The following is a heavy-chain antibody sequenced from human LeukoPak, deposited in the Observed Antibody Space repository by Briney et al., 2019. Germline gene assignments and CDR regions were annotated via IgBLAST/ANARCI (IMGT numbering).Heavy chain of an antibody. Sequence: GGSLRLSCAASGFTFSSYGMHWVRQAPGKGLEWVAVIWYDGSNKYYADSVKGRFTISRDNSKNTLYLQMNSLRAEDTAAYYFARDLAPRSGSYQFDYWGQGTLVNVSS. CDR2: IWYDGSNK. V-gene: IGHV3-33*01. J-gene: IGHJ4*02. CDR3: ARDLAPRSGSYQFDY. CDR1: GFTFSSYG. D-gene: IGHD3-10*01.